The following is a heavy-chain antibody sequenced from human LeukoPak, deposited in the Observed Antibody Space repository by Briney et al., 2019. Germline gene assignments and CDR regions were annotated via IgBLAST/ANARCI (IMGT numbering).Heavy chain of an antibody. D-gene: IGHD6-13*01. V-gene: IGHV4-39*01. CDR3: ARPTTAAAGTQDYYYMDV. Sequence: SETLSLTCTVSGGSISSYYWGWIRQPPGKGLEWIGSIYYSGSTYYNPSLKSRVTISVDTSKNQFSLKLSSVTAADTAVYYCARPTTAAAGTQDYYYMDVWGKGTTVTVSS. J-gene: IGHJ6*03. CDR2: IYYSGST. CDR1: GGSISSYY.